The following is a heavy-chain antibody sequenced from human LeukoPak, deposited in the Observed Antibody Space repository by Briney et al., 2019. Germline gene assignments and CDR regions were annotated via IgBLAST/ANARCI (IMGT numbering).Heavy chain of an antibody. J-gene: IGHJ4*02. Sequence: ASETLSLTCAVYGGSFSGYYWSWIRQPPGKGLEWIGEINHSGSTNYNPSLKSRVTISVDTSKNQFSLKLSSVTAADTAVYYCARDLGYWGQGTLVTVSS. CDR3: ARDLGY. CDR2: INHSGST. V-gene: IGHV4-34*01. CDR1: GGSFSGYY.